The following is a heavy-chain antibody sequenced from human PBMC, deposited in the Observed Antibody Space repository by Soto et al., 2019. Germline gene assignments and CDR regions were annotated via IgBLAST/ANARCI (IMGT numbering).Heavy chain of an antibody. Sequence: GVPVKVSCKASGYTFCSYGIHWVRQAPGQKLEWMGWINAANGDTKYSPKFQGRSTITGDTTASTAYMERSSVRSEDTAVYYCVRRHVSGTCINWFDPCGQGTRGT. CDR1: GYTFCSYG. CDR2: INAANGDT. CDR3: VRRHVSGTCINWFDP. J-gene: IGHJ5*02. V-gene: IGHV1-3*01. D-gene: IGHD2-15*01.